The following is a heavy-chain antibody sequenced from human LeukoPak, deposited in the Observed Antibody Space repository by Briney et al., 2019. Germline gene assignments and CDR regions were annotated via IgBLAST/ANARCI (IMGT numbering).Heavy chain of an antibody. Sequence: GGSLRLSCAASGFTFSSNWMHWVRQAPGKGLVWVSRINEDGSTTNYADSVKGRFTISRDNAKNALYLQMNSLRAEDTAVYYCVRDLGGRSGHWGQGTLVTVSS. CDR1: GFTFSSNW. CDR2: INEDGSTT. V-gene: IGHV3-74*01. J-gene: IGHJ4*02. D-gene: IGHD1-26*01. CDR3: VRDLGGRSGH.